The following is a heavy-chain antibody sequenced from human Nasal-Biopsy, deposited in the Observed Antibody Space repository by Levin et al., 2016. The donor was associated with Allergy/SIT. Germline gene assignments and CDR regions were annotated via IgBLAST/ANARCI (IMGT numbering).Heavy chain of an antibody. D-gene: IGHD3-16*02. CDR1: GYTFTNNA. V-gene: IGHV1-18*01. CDR2: ISAYSGST. CDR3: AREEDDDVWGSYRYFDY. Sequence: ASVKVSCKASGYTFTNNAVSWVRQAPGQGLEWMGRISAYSGSTDYAQKFQGRVTMTADTPTNTAYMELRSLRSDDTAVYYCAREEDDDVWGSYRYFDYWGQGTLVTVAS. J-gene: IGHJ4*02.